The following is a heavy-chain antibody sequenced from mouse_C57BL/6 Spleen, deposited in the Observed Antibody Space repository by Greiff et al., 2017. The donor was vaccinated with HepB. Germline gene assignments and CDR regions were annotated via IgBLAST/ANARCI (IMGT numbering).Heavy chain of an antibody. Sequence: EVQRVESGAELVKPGASVKFSCTASGFNITDYYLHWVKQRTEQGLEWIGRIDPEDGETKYAPKFQGKATITADTSSNTAYLQLSSLTSEDTAVYYCASRSPYAMDYWGQGTSVTVSS. CDR1: GFNITDYY. V-gene: IGHV14-2*01. CDR2: IDPEDGET. J-gene: IGHJ4*01. CDR3: ASRSPYAMDY.